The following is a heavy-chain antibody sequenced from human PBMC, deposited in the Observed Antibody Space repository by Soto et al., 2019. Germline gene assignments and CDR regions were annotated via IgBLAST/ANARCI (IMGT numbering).Heavy chain of an antibody. J-gene: IGHJ6*02. V-gene: IGHV4-31*03. D-gene: IGHD3-22*01. CDR1: DGSISSGGYY. Sequence: TLSLTCTVSDGSISSGGYYWSWIRQHPGKGLEWIGYIYYSGSTYYNPSLKSRVTISVDTSKNQFSLKLSSVTAADTAVYYCARDRRKNYYDSSGKDYSYCMDVWGQGTTVTVSS. CDR3: ARDRRKNYYDSSGKDYSYCMDV. CDR2: IYYSGST.